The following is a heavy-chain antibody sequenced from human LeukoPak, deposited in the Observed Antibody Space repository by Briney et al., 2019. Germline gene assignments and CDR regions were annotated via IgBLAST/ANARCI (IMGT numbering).Heavy chain of an antibody. J-gene: IGHJ6*02. D-gene: IGHD3-9*01. V-gene: IGHV3-49*04. Sequence: GGSLRLSCTASGFTFGDYAMSWVRQAPGKGLEWVGFIRSKAYGGTTEYAASVKGRFTISRDDSKSIAYMQMNSLKTEDTAVYYCTRDSKGDWLLWHYYDDGMDVWGQGTTVTVSS. CDR1: GFTFGDYA. CDR2: IRSKAYGGTT. CDR3: TRDSKGDWLLWHYYDDGMDV.